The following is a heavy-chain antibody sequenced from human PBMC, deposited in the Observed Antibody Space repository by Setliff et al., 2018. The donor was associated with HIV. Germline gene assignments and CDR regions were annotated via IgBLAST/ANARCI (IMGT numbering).Heavy chain of an antibody. CDR2: ISSSSSDK. CDR3: ANRAMQFYNGMDV. CDR1: GFTFSSYA. D-gene: IGHD6-19*01. Sequence: PGGSLRLSCAASGFTFSSYAMSWVRQAPGKGLEWVSYISSSSSDKYYADSVKGRFTISRDNSKNTLYLQLNSLRAEDTAVYYCANRAMQFYNGMDVWGQGTTVTVSS. J-gene: IGHJ6*02. V-gene: IGHV3-23*01.